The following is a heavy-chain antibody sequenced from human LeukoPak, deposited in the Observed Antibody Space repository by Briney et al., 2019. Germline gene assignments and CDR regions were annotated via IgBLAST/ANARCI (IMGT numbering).Heavy chain of an antibody. Sequence: SETLSLTCVVSGGSVSGYYWGWIRQPPGRGLEWIGYVYYSGSTNYNPSFKSRITISVDTSRNQSSLQLSSVTAADTAVYYCARIHRYCSGGACYVLDNWGQGTLVAVSS. CDR1: GGSVSGYY. J-gene: IGHJ4*02. V-gene: IGHV4-59*02. CDR2: VYYSGST. D-gene: IGHD2-15*01. CDR3: ARIHRYCSGGACYVLDN.